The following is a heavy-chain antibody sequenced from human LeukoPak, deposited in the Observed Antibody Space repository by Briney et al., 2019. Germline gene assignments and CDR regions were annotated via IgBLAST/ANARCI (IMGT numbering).Heavy chain of an antibody. Sequence: SETLSLTCAVYGGSFVGYYWTWIRQPPGKGLEWIGEIDHSGTTNYNPSLKSRVTMSVDTSKNQFSLRLSSVTAADTAVYYCARPYFYYYYLDVWGKGTTVTVSS. CDR3: ARPYFYYYYLDV. V-gene: IGHV4-34*01. CDR2: IDHSGTT. CDR1: GGSFVGYY. J-gene: IGHJ6*03.